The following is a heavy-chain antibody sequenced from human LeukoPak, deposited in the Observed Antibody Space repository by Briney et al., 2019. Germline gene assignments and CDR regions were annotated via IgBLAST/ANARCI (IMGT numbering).Heavy chain of an antibody. CDR2: INTDEATT. CDR1: GFSLSRYW. D-gene: IGHD1-26*01. J-gene: IGHJ3*01. Sequence: GGSLRLSCAASGFSLSRYWMHWVRQVPGKGLVWVSHINTDEATTTYADSVKGRFTISTDKAKSTLYLQMTSLRAEDTAVYYCARDFIVGVSTLGFDLWGQGAMVTVSS. CDR3: ARDFIVGVSTLGFDL. V-gene: IGHV3-74*01.